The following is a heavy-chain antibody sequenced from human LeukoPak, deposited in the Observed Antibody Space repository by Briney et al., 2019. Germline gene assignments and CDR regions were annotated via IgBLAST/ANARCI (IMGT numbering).Heavy chain of an antibody. CDR2: IIPIFGTA. Sequence: SVKVSCKASGGTYSSYAISWVRQAPGQGLEWMGGIIPIFGTANYAQKFQGRVTITTDESTSTAYMELSSLRSEDTAVYYCARGEYYDSSGYSLDYWGQGTLVTVSS. V-gene: IGHV1-69*05. CDR1: GGTYSSYA. CDR3: ARGEYYDSSGYSLDY. D-gene: IGHD3-22*01. J-gene: IGHJ4*02.